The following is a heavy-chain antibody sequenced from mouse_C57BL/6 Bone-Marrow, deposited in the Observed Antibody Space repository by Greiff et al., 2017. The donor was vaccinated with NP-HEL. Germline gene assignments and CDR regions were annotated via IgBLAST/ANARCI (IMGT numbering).Heavy chain of an antibody. CDR1: GYTFTDYN. CDR2: IYPNNGGT. J-gene: IGHJ1*03. D-gene: IGHD1-1*01. V-gene: IGHV1-18*01. CDR3: ARERYGSSYWYFDV. Sequence: VQLQQSGPELVKPGASVKIPCKASGYTFTDYNMDWVKQSHGKSLEWIGDIYPNNGGTIYNQKFKGKATLTVDKYSSTAYMEHRSLTSEDTAVYDCARERYGSSYWYFDVWGTGTTVTVSS.